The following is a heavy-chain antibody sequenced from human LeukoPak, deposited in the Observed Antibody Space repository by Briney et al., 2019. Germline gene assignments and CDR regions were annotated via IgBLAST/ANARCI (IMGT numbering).Heavy chain of an antibody. D-gene: IGHD5-18*01. V-gene: IGHV4-39*07. Sequence: SETLSLTCTVSGRSISSSSYYWGWIRQPPGKGLEWIVSIYHSGSTHYHPSLKSRATISVDTSKNQFSLKLSSVTAADTAVYYCARDLEPGYSYGSRRGLGYLGWLWDYWGQGTLVTVSS. CDR2: IYHSGST. J-gene: IGHJ4*02. CDR3: ARDLEPGYSYGSRRGLGYLGWLWDY. CDR1: GRSISSSSYY.